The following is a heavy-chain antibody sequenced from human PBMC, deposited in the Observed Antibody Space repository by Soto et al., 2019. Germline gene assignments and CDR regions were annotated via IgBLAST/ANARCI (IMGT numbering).Heavy chain of an antibody. J-gene: IGHJ4*02. Sequence: ASVKVSCKASGYTFTSYDINWVRQATGQGLGWMGWMNPNSGNTGYAQKFQGRVTMTRNTSISTAYMELSSLRSEDTAVYYCARGGVFFFAAPTNPFDYWGQGTLVTVSS. CDR3: ARGGVFFFAAPTNPFDY. CDR1: GYTFTSYD. V-gene: IGHV1-8*01. CDR2: MNPNSGNT. D-gene: IGHD3-10*01.